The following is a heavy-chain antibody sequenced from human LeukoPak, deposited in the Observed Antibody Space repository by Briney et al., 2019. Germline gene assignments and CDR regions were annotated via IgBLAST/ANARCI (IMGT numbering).Heavy chain of an antibody. J-gene: IGHJ4*02. CDR1: GFTFSDYA. V-gene: IGHV3-23*01. D-gene: IGHD6-13*01. Sequence: GGSLRLSCAASGFTFSDYAMSWVRQAPGKGLEWVSAISGSGGSTYYADSVKGRFTISRDNSKNTLYLQMNSLRAEDTAVYYCAKRSQYSSSFRHFDYWGQGTLVTVSS. CDR3: AKRSQYSSSFRHFDY. CDR2: ISGSGGST.